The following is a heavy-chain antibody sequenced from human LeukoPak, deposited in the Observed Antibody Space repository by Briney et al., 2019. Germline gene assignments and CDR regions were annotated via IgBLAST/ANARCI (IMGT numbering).Heavy chain of an antibody. D-gene: IGHD3-22*01. CDR1: GFIFTSSA. CDR2: IVVGSGNT. CDR3: AASGYDSSGYVFDY. V-gene: IGHV1-58*02. J-gene: IGHJ4*02. Sequence: GASVKVSCKASGFIFTSSAMQWVRQARGQRLEWIGWIVVGSGNTNYAHKFQERVTITRDMSTSTAYMELSSLRSEDTAVYYCAASGYDSSGYVFDYWGQGTLVTVSS.